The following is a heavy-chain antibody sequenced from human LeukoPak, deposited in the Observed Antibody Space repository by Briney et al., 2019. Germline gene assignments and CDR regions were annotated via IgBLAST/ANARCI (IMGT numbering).Heavy chain of an antibody. V-gene: IGHV1-2*04. CDR1: GYTFTSYD. Sequence: GASVKVSCKASGYTFTSYDINWVRQATGQGLEWMGWINPNSGGTNYAQKFQGWVTMTRDTSISTAYMELSRMRSDDTAVYYCARGTTTIDNWFDPWGQGTLVTVSS. J-gene: IGHJ5*02. D-gene: IGHD2/OR15-2a*01. CDR3: ARGTTTIDNWFDP. CDR2: INPNSGGT.